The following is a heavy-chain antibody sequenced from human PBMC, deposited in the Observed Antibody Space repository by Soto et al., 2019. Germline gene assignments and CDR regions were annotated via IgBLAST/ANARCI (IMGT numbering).Heavy chain of an antibody. CDR1: GFTFSDYY. J-gene: IGHJ1*01. V-gene: IGHV3-11*01. Sequence: QVQLVESGGGLVKPGGSLRLSCAASGFTFSDYYMSWIRQAQGKGLAWVSYISSSGSTIYYADSVKGRFTISRDNAKNSLYLQMNSLRAEDTAVYYCARPPNPSSSWYYFQHWGQGTLVTVSS. CDR3: ARPPNPSSSWYYFQH. CDR2: ISSSGSTI. D-gene: IGHD6-13*01.